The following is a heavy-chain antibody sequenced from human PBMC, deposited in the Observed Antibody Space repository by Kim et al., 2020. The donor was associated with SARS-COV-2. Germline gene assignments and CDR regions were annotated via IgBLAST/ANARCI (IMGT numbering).Heavy chain of an antibody. CDR3: ARDRGNFGY. CDR2: SSYI. J-gene: IGHJ4*02. D-gene: IGHD3-10*01. Sequence: SSYIYYADSVKGRFTISRDNAKNSLYLQMNSLRAEDTAVYYCARDRGNFGYWGQGTLVTVSS. V-gene: IGHV3-21*01.